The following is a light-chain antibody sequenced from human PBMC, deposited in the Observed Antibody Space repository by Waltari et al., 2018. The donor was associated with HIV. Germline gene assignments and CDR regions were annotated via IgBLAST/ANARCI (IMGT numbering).Light chain of an antibody. J-gene: IGLJ1*01. CDR1: NSNIGSNF. CDR3: ASWDDGLRGHV. Sequence: QSGLTQPPSASGTPGQRLSISCAGNNSNIGSNFVFWYRQIPGAAPTLLVYRNNQRPSVVGDRFSGSRSGASASLVISGLRVEDEADYYCASWDDGLRGHVFGSGTTVSV. CDR2: RNN. V-gene: IGLV1-47*01.